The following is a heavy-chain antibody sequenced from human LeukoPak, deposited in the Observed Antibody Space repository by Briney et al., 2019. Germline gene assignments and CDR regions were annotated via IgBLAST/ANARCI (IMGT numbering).Heavy chain of an antibody. D-gene: IGHD3-22*01. J-gene: IGHJ4*02. CDR3: ARGEDYYDSSGYYFDY. CDR2: IYYSGST. CDR1: GVSISSSSYY. Sequence: PSETLSLTCTVSGVSISSSSYYWGWIRQPPGKGLEWIGSIYYSGSTYYNPSLKSRVTISVDTSKNQFSLKLSSVTAADTAVYYCARGEDYYDSSGYYFDYWGQGTLVTVSS. V-gene: IGHV4-39*07.